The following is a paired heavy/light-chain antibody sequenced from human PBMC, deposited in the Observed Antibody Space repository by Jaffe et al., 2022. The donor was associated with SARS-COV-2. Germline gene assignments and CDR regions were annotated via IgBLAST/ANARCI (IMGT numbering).Heavy chain of an antibody. CDR2: IYYSGST. CDR3: ARDLNGVVTQGAVHYGMDV. J-gene: IGHJ6*02. V-gene: IGHV4-31*03. Sequence: QVQLQESGPGLVKPSQTLSLTCTVSGGSISSGGYYWSWIRQHPGKGLEWIGYIYYSGSTYYNPSLKSRVTISVDTSKNQFSLKLSSVTAADTAVYYCARDLNGVVTQGAVHYGMDVWGQGTTVTVSS. D-gene: IGHD3-3*01. CDR1: GGSISSGGYY.
Light chain of an antibody. V-gene: IGKV1-9*01. CDR3: QQLNSYP. Sequence: DIQLTQSPSFLSASVGDRVTITCRASQGISSYLAWYQQKPGKAPKLLIYAASTLQSGVPSRFSGSGSGTEFTLTISSLQPEDFATYYCQQLNSYPFGGGTKVEIK. J-gene: IGKJ4*01. CDR1: QGISSY. CDR2: AAS.